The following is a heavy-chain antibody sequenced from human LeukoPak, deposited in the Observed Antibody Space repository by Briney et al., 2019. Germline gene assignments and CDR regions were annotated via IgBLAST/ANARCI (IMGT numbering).Heavy chain of an antibody. CDR3: ARDPGLYGSGIK. Sequence: GGSLRLSCSASGFIFSNYWMTWVRQAPGKGLEWVANIKQDGSEKYYVDSVKGRFTISRDNAKKSLYLQMNSLRAEDTAVYYCARDPGLYGSGIKWGQGTLVTVSS. J-gene: IGHJ4*02. V-gene: IGHV3-7*01. CDR1: GFIFSNYW. D-gene: IGHD3-10*01. CDR2: IKQDGSEK.